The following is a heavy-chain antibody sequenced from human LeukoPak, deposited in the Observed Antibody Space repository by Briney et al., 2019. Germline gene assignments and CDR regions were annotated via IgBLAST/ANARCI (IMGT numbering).Heavy chain of an antibody. D-gene: IGHD3-10*01. V-gene: IGHV3-21*01. J-gene: IGHJ4*02. Sequence: PGGSLRLSCAASGFTFSSYSMNWVRQAPGKGLEWVSSISSSSSYIYYADSVKGRFTISRDNAKNSLYLQMNSLRAEDTAVYYCARDPKYHYGSGSYYTTDYWGQGTLVTVSS. CDR3: ARDPKYHYGSGSYYTTDY. CDR1: GFTFSSYS. CDR2: ISSSSSYI.